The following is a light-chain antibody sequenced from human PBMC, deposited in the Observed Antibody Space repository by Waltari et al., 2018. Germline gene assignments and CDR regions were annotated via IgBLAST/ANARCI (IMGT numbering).Light chain of an antibody. J-gene: IGKJ2*01. CDR3: HQSYSMPYT. CDR2: VAS. CDR1: QTSSTN. Sequence: DIQMTQSPSSLSAYVGDTVTITCRASQTSSTNLNWYQQKPGKAPKLLIYVASSLQSGVPSRFSGSGSGTDFILTIKSLQPEDFATYSCHQSYSMPYTFGQGTKLEMK. V-gene: IGKV1-39*01.